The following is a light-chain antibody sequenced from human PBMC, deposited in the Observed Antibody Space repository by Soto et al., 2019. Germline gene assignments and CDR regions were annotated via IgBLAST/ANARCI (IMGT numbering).Light chain of an antibody. CDR2: KAS. CDR1: QSLNDW. CDR3: QQYHGYPWT. Sequence: DIQVTQSPSTLSASVGDRVTITCRASQSLNDWLAWYQQKPGKAPKLLIYKASGLESGVPSRFSGSGSGTEFTLTISSLQPDDFATYFCQQYHGYPWTFGQGTKVEIK. J-gene: IGKJ1*01. V-gene: IGKV1-5*03.